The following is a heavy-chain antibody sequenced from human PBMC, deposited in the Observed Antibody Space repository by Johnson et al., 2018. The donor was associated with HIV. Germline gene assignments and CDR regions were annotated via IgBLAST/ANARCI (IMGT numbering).Heavy chain of an antibody. CDR2: ISYDGSNK. V-gene: IGHV3-30*03. CDR3: ARAGRWSGDTFDI. Sequence: QVQLVESGGGVVQPGGSLRLSCAASGFTFSSYGMHWVRQAPGKGLEWVAVISYDGSNKYYADSVKGRFTISRENAKNSLYLQMNSLRAGDTAVYYCARAGRWSGDTFDIWGQGTMVTVSS. D-gene: IGHD3-10*01. J-gene: IGHJ3*02. CDR1: GFTFSSYG.